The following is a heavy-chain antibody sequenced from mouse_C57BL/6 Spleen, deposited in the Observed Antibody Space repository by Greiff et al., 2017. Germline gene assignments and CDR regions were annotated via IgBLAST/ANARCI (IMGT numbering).Heavy chain of an antibody. CDR1: GYTFTSYW. D-gene: IGHD1-1*01. CDR2: IYPGSGST. Sequence: VQLQQPGAELVKPGASVKMSCKASGYTFTSYWITWVKQRPGQGLEWIGDIYPGSGSTNYNEKFKSKATLTVDTSSSTAYMQLSSLTSEDSAVYYCAREGPYYGSSYFDYWGQGTTLTVSS. J-gene: IGHJ2*01. CDR3: AREGPYYGSSYFDY. V-gene: IGHV1-55*01.